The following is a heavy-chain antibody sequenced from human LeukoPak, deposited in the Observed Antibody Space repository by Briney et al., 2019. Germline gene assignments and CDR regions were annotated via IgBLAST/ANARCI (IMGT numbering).Heavy chain of an antibody. D-gene: IGHD3-10*01. CDR3: ARDSSGGSGSHNWFDP. V-gene: IGHV3-74*01. CDR1: GFTFSSYW. Sequence: GGSLSLSCAASGFTFSSYWMHWVRPAPGKGLVWVSRINPGGSSANYADSVKGRFTISRDNAKNTLYLQMNSLRAEDTAVYYCARDSSGGSGSHNWFDPWGQGTLVTVSS. CDR2: INPGGSSA. J-gene: IGHJ5*02.